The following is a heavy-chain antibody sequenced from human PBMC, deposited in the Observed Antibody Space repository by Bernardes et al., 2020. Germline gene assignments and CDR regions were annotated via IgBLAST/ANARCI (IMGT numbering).Heavy chain of an antibody. J-gene: IGHJ4*02. CDR2: MNPNSGNT. D-gene: IGHD1-26*01. V-gene: IGHV1-8*01. CDR3: ARGVGATPY. Sequence: AQVKVSCESSGYTFSSYDINWVRQATGQGREWMGWMNPNSGNTGYAQKFMGRVTITSNTSISTAHMELSSLRSGDTAVYYCARGVGATPYCGQGTLVTVSS. CDR1: GYTFSSYD.